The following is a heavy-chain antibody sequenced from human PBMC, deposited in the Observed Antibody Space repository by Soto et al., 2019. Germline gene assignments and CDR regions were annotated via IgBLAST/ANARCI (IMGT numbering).Heavy chain of an antibody. D-gene: IGHD1-26*01. V-gene: IGHV4-61*08. J-gene: IGHJ4*02. CDR1: GGSISSGGYS. Sequence: PSETLSLTCAVSGGSISSGGYSWSWIRQPPGKGLEWIGYIYYSGSTNYSPSLKCRVTISVDRSKNQFSLKLSSVTGADTAVYYCARRYGGNFYYWGQGTLVTVSS. CDR3: ARRYGGNFYY. CDR2: IYYSGST.